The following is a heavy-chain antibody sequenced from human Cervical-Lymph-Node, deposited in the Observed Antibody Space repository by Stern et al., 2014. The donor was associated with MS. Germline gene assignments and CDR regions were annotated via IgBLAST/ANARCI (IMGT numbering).Heavy chain of an antibody. CDR1: GYTFTGYY. J-gene: IGHJ4*02. Sequence: VQLVESGAEVKKPGASVKVSCKASGYTFTGYYMYWVRQASGRGLEWMGIINPTGGSTTYAQTFQGRVTMTADTSTSTVYMDLSSLTSEDTAIYYCARAGSRNSNYFDYWGQGTLVTVSS. V-gene: IGHV1-46*01. CDR3: ARAGSRNSNYFDY. D-gene: IGHD2/OR15-2a*01. CDR2: INPTGGST.